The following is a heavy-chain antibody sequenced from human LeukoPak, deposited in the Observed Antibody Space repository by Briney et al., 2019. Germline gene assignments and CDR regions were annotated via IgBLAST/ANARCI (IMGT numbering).Heavy chain of an antibody. J-gene: IGHJ3*02. CDR1: GGTFSSYA. Sequence: SVTVSCKASGGTFSSYAISWVRQAPGQGLEWMGGIIPIFGTANYAQKFQGRVTITTDESTSTAYMELSSLRSEDTAVYYCATHENTVTTLVGAFDIWGQGTMVIVSS. V-gene: IGHV1-69*05. CDR3: ATHENTVTTLVGAFDI. D-gene: IGHD4-17*01. CDR2: IIPIFGTA.